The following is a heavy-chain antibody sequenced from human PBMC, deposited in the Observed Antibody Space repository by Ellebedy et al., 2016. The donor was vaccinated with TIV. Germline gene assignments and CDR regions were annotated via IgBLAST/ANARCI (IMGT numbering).Heavy chain of an antibody. J-gene: IGHJ3*02. Sequence: MPSETLSLTCAVSGGSISGSNWWSWVRQPPGKGLEWIGEIYHSGTTHYNPSLKSRVTISLAKSNNQFSLSLSSVTAADTAVYYCARLIFNAFDIWGQGTIVTVSS. CDR2: IYHSGTT. CDR3: ARLIFNAFDI. V-gene: IGHV4-4*02. CDR1: GGSISGSNW. D-gene: IGHD2-21*02.